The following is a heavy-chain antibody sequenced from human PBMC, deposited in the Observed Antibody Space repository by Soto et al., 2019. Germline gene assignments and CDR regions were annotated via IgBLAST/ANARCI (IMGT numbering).Heavy chain of an antibody. V-gene: IGHV3-30-3*01. CDR3: ARVLRDGYRGDPFDI. CDR2: ISYDGSTT. J-gene: IGHJ3*02. D-gene: IGHD2-21*01. Sequence: QPGGPLRLSCAASGFPFSTYGMHWLRQAPGKGLEWVAVISYDGSTTYFADSVKGRFTISRDNSKNTMYLQMNSLRPEDTAVYYCARVLRDGYRGDPFDIWGQGTMVTVSS. CDR1: GFPFSTYG.